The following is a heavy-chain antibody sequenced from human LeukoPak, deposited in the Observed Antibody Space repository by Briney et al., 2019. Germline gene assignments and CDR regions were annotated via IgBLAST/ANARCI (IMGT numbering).Heavy chain of an antibody. V-gene: IGHV4-4*07. CDR2: IYSSGST. J-gene: IGHJ5*02. Sequence: SETLSLTCTVSGGSINNYYWSWIRLPAGKGLEWIGRIYSSGSTNYNPSLKSRITMSVDTSKNQFSLRLISVTAADTAVYYRARGPQLPSRWWFDPWGQGTLVTVSS. CDR3: ARGPQLPSRWWFDP. D-gene: IGHD6-6*01. CDR1: GGSINNYY.